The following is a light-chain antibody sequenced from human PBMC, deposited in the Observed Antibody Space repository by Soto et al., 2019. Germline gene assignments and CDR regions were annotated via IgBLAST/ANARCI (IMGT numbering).Light chain of an antibody. CDR3: QQYGSSPLLT. Sequence: EIVLTQSPGTLSLSPGERATLSCRASQSVSSGSFAWYQQKPGQAPRLLIYGASKRATGIPDRFSGSGSGTDFTLTISRLEPEDFAVYYCQQYGSSPLLTFGGGAKVEIK. V-gene: IGKV3-20*01. CDR1: QSVSSGS. CDR2: GAS. J-gene: IGKJ4*01.